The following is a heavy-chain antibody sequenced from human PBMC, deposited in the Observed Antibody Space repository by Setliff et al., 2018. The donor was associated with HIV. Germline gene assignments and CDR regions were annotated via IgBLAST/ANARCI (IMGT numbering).Heavy chain of an antibody. D-gene: IGHD3-10*01. V-gene: IGHV4-39*01. J-gene: IGHJ4*01. CDR2: IYSSGST. CDR1: GGSTRTSGYY. CDR3: ATSAESGFGIHWGVFNI. Sequence: SETLSLTCTVSGGSTRTSGYYWGWIRQPPGKGREWIGSIYSSGSTYYNPSLKSRVSISVDTSKNQFSLKLRSVTAADTAVYYCATSAESGFGIHWGVFNIWGQGNPGHRLL.